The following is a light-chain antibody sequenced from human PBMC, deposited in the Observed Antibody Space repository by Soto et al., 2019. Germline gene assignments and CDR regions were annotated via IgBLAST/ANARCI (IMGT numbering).Light chain of an antibody. CDR1: SSNIGSNT. CDR2: STH. J-gene: IGLJ1*01. CDR3: AAWDDSLNGYV. Sequence: QPVLTQPPSASAAPGQRVTISCSGTSSNIGSNTVDWYLQLPGTAPKLLIFSTHQRPSGVPDRFSGSKSGTSASLAISGLQSEDEAEYYCAAWDDSLNGYVCGAGTKVTIL. V-gene: IGLV1-44*01.